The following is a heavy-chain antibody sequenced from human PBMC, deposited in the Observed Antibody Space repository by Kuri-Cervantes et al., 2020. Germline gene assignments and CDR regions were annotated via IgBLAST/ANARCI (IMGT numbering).Heavy chain of an antibody. V-gene: IGHV3-7*01. Sequence: GGSLRLSCAASGFTFSSYSMNWVRQAPGKGLEWVANIKQDGSEKYYVDSVKGRFTISRDNAKNSLYLQMNSLRAEDTAVYYCARKGGDSSSWYNYYYYGMDVWGQGTTVTVSS. J-gene: IGHJ6*02. CDR3: ARKGGDSSSWYNYYYYGMDV. D-gene: IGHD6-13*01. CDR2: IKQDGSEK. CDR1: GFTFSSYS.